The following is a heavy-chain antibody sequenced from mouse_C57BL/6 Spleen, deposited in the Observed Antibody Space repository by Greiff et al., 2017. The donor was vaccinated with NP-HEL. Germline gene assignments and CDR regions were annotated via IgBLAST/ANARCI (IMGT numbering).Heavy chain of an antibody. CDR1: GFTFSDYR. J-gene: IGHJ3*01. CDR3: ARQGDYYGSSYWFAY. Sequence: EVKVVESGGGLVKPGGSLKLSCAASGFTFSDYRMHWVRQAPEKGLEWVAYISSGSSTIYYADTVKGRFTISRDNAKNTLFLQMTSLRSEDTAMYYCARQGDYYGSSYWFAYWGQGTLVTVSA. CDR2: ISSGSSTI. D-gene: IGHD1-1*01. V-gene: IGHV5-17*01.